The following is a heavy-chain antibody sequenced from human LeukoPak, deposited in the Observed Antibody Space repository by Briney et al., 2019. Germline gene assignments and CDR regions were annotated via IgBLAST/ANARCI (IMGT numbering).Heavy chain of an antibody. CDR2: ISGGGGSS. J-gene: IGHJ4*02. V-gene: IGHV3-23*01. D-gene: IGHD6-19*01. CDR3: AKGSGWERFDY. CDR1: GFTFSSYG. Sequence: GGSLRLSCAASGFTFSSYGMSWVRQAPGKGLEWVSAISGGGGSSYYADSVKGRFTISRDNSKKTLYLQMNSVRAEDMAIYYCAKGSGWERFDYWGQGTLVTVSS.